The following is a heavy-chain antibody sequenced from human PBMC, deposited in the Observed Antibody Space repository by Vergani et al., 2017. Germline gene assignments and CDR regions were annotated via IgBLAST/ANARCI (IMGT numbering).Heavy chain of an antibody. D-gene: IGHD1-1*01. CDR2: INHSGST. V-gene: IGHV4-34*01. Sequence: QVQLQQWGAGLLKPSETLSLTCAVYGGSFSGYYWSWVRQPPGKGLEWIGEINHSGSTNYNPSLKSRVTISVETSKKQFSLKLSSVTAADPAVYYCARSGSRERAVKYWGQGTLVTVSS. J-gene: IGHJ4*02. CDR3: ARSGSRERAVKY. CDR1: GGSFSGYY.